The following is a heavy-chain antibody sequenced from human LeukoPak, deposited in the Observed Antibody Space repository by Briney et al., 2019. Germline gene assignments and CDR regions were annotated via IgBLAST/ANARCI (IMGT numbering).Heavy chain of an antibody. D-gene: IGHD3-10*01. CDR2: IKQDGSEM. CDR3: ARSGSGSYYYYYAMDV. V-gene: IGHV3-7*01. CDR1: EFTFRNYS. J-gene: IGHJ6*02. Sequence: GGSLRLSCAASEFTFRNYSMSWVLQAPGKGLEWVANIKQDGSEMHYVDFVKGRLTISRDNAEKSLYLQMNSLRAEDTAVYYCARSGSGSYYYYYAMDVWGQGTTVTVSS.